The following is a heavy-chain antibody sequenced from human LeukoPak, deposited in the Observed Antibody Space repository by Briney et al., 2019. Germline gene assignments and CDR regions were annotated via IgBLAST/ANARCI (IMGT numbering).Heavy chain of an antibody. CDR3: AKFGGNGWSRGPYFDY. V-gene: IGHV3-43*02. J-gene: IGHJ4*02. CDR1: GFTFGDYV. Sequence: GGSLRLSCAASGFTFGDYVMHWVRQAPGKGLEWVSLISGDGGRTYYADSVKGRFTISRDSSKNSLYLQMNSLKTEDTALYYCAKFGGNGWSRGPYFDYWGQGTLVTVSS. D-gene: IGHD6-19*01. CDR2: ISGDGGRT.